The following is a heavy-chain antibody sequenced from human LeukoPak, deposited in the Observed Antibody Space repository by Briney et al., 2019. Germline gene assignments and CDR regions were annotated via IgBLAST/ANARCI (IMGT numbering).Heavy chain of an antibody. D-gene: IGHD1-1*01. CDR2: IIPFLGIA. Sequence: ASVKVSCKASGGTFSSYAISWVRQAPGQGLEWMGRIIPFLGIANYAQKFQGRVTITADKSTSTAYMELSSLRSEDTAVYYCARDRLQLERWFDPWGQGTLVTVSS. CDR1: GGTFSSYA. V-gene: IGHV1-69*04. CDR3: ARDRLQLERWFDP. J-gene: IGHJ5*02.